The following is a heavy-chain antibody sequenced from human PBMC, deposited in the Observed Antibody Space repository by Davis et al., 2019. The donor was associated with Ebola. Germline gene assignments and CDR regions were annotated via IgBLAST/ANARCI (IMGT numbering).Heavy chain of an antibody. V-gene: IGHV4-39*07. CDR3: ARAPVAGAGTRWGTRWFDP. Sequence: PSETLSLTCTVSGGSISSSSYYWGWIRQPPGKGLEWIGSINYSGSTYYSPSLKSRVTISVDTSQNQFSLKLNSVTAADTAVYYCARAPVAGAGTRWGTRWFDPWGQGTLVTVPS. D-gene: IGHD6-13*01. CDR2: INYSGST. J-gene: IGHJ5*02. CDR1: GGSISSSSYY.